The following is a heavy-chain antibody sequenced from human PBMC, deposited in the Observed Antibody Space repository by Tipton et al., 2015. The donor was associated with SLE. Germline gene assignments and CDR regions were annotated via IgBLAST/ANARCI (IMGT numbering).Heavy chain of an antibody. Sequence: TLSLTCTVSGGSIGSSSYYWGWIRQPPGKGLEWIGSIYHSGSTYYNPSLKSRVTISVDTSKNQFSLKLSSVTAADTAVYYCARTVGDYGYFDLWGRGTLVTVSS. V-gene: IGHV4-39*01. CDR1: GGSIGSSSYY. CDR2: IYHSGST. D-gene: IGHD4-17*01. CDR3: ARTVGDYGYFDL. J-gene: IGHJ2*01.